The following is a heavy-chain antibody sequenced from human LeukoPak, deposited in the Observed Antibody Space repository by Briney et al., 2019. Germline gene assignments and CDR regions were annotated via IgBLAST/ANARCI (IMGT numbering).Heavy chain of an antibody. Sequence: TGGSLRLSCAASGFTFSSYEMNWVRQAPGKGLEWVSYISSSGSTIYYADSVKGRFTISRDNAKNSLYLQMNSLRAEDTAVYYCAREVDYGDSFDYWGQGTLVTVSS. CDR2: ISSSGSTI. V-gene: IGHV3-48*03. D-gene: IGHD4-17*01. CDR1: GFTFSSYE. J-gene: IGHJ4*02. CDR3: AREVDYGDSFDY.